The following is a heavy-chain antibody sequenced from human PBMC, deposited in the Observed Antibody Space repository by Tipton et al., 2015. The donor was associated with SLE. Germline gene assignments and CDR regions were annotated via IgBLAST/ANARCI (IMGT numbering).Heavy chain of an antibody. V-gene: IGHV4-61*09. CDR2: IYTSGST. CDR3: ARVGWVRGVSRVMDV. CDR1: GGSISSGSYY. D-gene: IGHD3-10*01. Sequence: TLSLTCTVSGGSISSGSYYWSWIRQPAGKGLEWIGYIYTSGSTNYNPSLKSRVTISVDTSKNQFSLKLSSVTAADTAVYYCARVGWVRGVSRVMDVWGKGTTVTVSS. J-gene: IGHJ6*03.